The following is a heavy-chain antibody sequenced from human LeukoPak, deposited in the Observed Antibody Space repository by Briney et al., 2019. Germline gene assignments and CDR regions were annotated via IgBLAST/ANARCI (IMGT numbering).Heavy chain of an antibody. CDR3: ARPAHDAFDI. CDR2: VYYSGST. CDR1: GGSINSYY. Sequence: SETLSLTCTVSGGSINSYYWSWIRQPPGKGLEWIGSVYYSGSTYFKPSLKSRLTMSVDTSNSHFSLRLGSVTAADTAVYYCARPAHDAFDIWGQGTKVTVSS. V-gene: IGHV4-59*04. J-gene: IGHJ3*02.